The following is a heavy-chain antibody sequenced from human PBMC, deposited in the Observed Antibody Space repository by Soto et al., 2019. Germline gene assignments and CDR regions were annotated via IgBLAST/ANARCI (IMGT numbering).Heavy chain of an antibody. V-gene: IGHV4-59*08. Sequence: PSETLSLTCTVSGGSISSYYWSWLRQPPGKGLEWIGYIYYSGSTNYNPSLKSRVTISVDTSKNQFSLKLSSVTAADTAVYYCARHGSITTEDYWGQGTLVTVS. CDR3: ARHGSITTEDY. D-gene: IGHD3-16*01. CDR1: GGSISSYY. CDR2: IYYSGST. J-gene: IGHJ4*02.